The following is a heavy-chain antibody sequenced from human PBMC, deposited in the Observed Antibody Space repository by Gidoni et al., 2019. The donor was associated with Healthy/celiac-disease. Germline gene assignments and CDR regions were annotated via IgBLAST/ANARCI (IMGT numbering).Heavy chain of an antibody. D-gene: IGHD5-12*01. CDR1: GGSFSGYY. Sequence: QVQLQQWGAGLLKPSETLSLTCAVYGGSFSGYYWSWIRQPPGKGLEWIGEINHSGSTNYNPSLKSRVTISVDTSKNQFSLKLSSVTAADTAVYYCARGVVGYSGYDYVLAVAGRVPPDYYYRMDVWGQGTTVTVSS. CDR3: ARGVVGYSGYDYVLAVAGRVPPDYYYRMDV. CDR2: INHSGST. V-gene: IGHV4-34*01. J-gene: IGHJ6*02.